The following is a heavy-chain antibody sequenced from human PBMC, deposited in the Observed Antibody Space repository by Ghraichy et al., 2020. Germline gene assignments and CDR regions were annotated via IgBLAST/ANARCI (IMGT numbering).Heavy chain of an antibody. J-gene: IGHJ4*02. D-gene: IGHD2-8*01. CDR3: TRGGWGLMGVFDY. V-gene: IGHV1-18*04. CDR2: INTYNGNT. Sequence: ASVKVSCKASGYTFTGYGITWVRQAPGQGLEWMGWINTYNGNTNYAQNFQGRVTMTTDTSTSTAYMELRSVRSTDTALYYCTRGGWGLMGVFDYWGQGTLVTVSS. CDR1: GYTFTGYG.